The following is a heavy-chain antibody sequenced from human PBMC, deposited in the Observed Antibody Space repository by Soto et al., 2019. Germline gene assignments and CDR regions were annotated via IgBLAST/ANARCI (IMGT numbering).Heavy chain of an antibody. CDR1: GYTFTDYG. J-gene: IGHJ4*02. CDR3: ATRSPAFDY. Sequence: QVQLVQSGPEVKKPGASVKVSCKTSGYTFTDYGISWVRQATGQGLEWMGWITTDKGKTTYAQKFQDRVTMTTDTSTSTGYMELRSLRSDDTAIYYCATRSPAFDYWGQGTLVTVSS. CDR2: ITTDKGKT. V-gene: IGHV1-18*01.